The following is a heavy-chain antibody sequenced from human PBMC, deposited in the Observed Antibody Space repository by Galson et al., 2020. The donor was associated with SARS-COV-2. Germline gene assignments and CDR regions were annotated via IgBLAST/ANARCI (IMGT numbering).Heavy chain of an antibody. V-gene: IGHV3-43*01. D-gene: IGHD3-22*01. J-gene: IGHJ4*02. CDR2: ISWDGGST. CDR3: AKSSHYYDSSGYVTLDY. CDR1: DFTFDDYT. Sequence: GGSLRLSCAASDFTFDDYTMHWVRQAPGKGLEWVSLISWDGGSTYYADSVKGRFTISRDNSKNSLYLQMNSLRTEDTALYYCAKSSHYYDSSGYVTLDYWGQGTLVTDSS.